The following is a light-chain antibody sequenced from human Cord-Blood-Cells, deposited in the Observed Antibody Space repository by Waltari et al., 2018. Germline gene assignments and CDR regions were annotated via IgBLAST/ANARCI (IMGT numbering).Light chain of an antibody. CDR2: YDS. CDR3: QGWDSSSDHPV. CDR1: NIGSKS. Sequence: SYVLTQPPSVSVAPGKTARITCGGNNIGSKSVHWYQQKPGQAPVLVIYYDSDRPSGIPERVSGSNSGNTATLTISRVEAGDEADYYCQGWDSSSDHPVFGGGTKLTVL. V-gene: IGLV3-21*04. J-gene: IGLJ3*02.